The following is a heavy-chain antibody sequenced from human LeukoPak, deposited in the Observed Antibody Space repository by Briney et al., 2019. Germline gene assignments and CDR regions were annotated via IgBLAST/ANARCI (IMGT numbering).Heavy chain of an antibody. J-gene: IGHJ4*02. CDR1: GFTFRSYG. V-gene: IGHV3-33*06. D-gene: IGHD5-12*01. Sequence: GGSLRLSCAASGFTFRSYGMHWVRQAPGKGLEWVAVIWYDGSNKYYADSVKGRFTISRDNSKNTLYLQMNSLRAEDTAVYYCAKDRGYDSSYFDYWGQGTLVTVSS. CDR3: AKDRGYDSSYFDY. CDR2: IWYDGSNK.